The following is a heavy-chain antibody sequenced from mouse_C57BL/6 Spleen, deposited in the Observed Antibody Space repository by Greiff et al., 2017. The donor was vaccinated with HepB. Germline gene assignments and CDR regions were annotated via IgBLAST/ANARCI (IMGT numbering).Heavy chain of an antibody. Sequence: EVQLVESGGGLVQPKGSLKLSCAASGFSFNTYAMNWVRQAPGKGLEWVARIRSKSNNYATYYADSVKDRFTISRDDSESMLYLQMNNVKTEDTARYYCVRDDDGYFYFDYWGQGTTLTVSS. CDR1: GFSFNTYA. J-gene: IGHJ2*01. V-gene: IGHV10-1*01. CDR2: IRSKSNNYAT. D-gene: IGHD2-3*01. CDR3: VRDDDGYFYFDY.